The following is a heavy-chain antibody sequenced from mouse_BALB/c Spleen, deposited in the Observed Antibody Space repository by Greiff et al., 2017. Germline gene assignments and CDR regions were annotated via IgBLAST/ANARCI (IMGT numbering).Heavy chain of an antibody. J-gene: IGHJ2*01. CDR2: IYPGDGDT. Sequence: QVQLQQSGAELVRPGSSVKISCKASGYAFSSYWMNWVKQRPGQGLEWIGQIYPGDGDTNYNGKFKGKATLTADKSSSTAYMQLSSLTSEDTAVYYCNAWNYGSSYYFDYWGQGTTLTVSS. D-gene: IGHD1-1*01. CDR1: GYAFSSYW. CDR3: NAWNYGSSYYFDY. V-gene: IGHV1-80*01.